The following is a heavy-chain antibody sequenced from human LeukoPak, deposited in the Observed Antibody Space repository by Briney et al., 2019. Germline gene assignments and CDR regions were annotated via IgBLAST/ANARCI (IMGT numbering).Heavy chain of an antibody. CDR1: GGSISSYY. CDR3: ATFLNQNCSSTSCYRGGNYYLYMDV. CDR2: IYYSGST. D-gene: IGHD2-2*02. V-gene: IGHV4-59*01. Sequence: PSETLSLTCTVSGGSISSYYWSRLRQPPGKGLEWIGYIYYSGSTNYNPSLTSRVTISVDTSKNQCSLKLSSVTAANTAVYYCATFLNQNCSSTSCYRGGNYYLYMDVWCQGTTITVSS. J-gene: IGHJ6*03.